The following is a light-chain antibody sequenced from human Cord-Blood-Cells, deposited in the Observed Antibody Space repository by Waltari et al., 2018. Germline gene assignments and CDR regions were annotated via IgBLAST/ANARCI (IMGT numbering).Light chain of an antibody. CDR3: CSYAGSSTFD. J-gene: IGLJ1*01. CDR2: EGS. Sequence: QSALTQPASVSGSPGQSITISCPGTSSDVGSYTLVSWYQQHPGKAPKLMIYEGSKRPSGVSNRFSGSKSGNTASLTISGLQAEDEADYYCCSYAGSSTFDFGTGTKVTVL. V-gene: IGLV2-23*03. CDR1: SSDVGSYTL.